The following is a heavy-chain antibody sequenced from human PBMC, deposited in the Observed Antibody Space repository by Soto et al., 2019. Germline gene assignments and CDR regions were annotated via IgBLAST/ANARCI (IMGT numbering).Heavy chain of an antibody. CDR3: ARFRRDSSGYYYYFDY. J-gene: IGHJ4*02. Sequence: QVQLVQSGAEVKKPGASVKVSCKASGYTFTSYYMHWVRQAPGQGLEWMGIINPSGGSTSYAQKFRGRVTMTRDTSTSTVYMELSSLRSEDTAVYYCARFRRDSSGYYYYFDYWGQGTLVTVSS. CDR2: INPSGGST. D-gene: IGHD3-22*01. V-gene: IGHV1-46*01. CDR1: GYTFTSYY.